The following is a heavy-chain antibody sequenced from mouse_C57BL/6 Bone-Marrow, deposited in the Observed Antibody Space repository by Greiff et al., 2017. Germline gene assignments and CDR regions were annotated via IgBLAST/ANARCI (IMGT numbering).Heavy chain of an antibody. CDR1: GYTFTSYW. J-gene: IGHJ2*01. CDR2: IDPSDSYT. V-gene: IGHV1-50*01. Sequence: QVQLQQPGAELVKPGASVKLSCKASGYTFTSYWMQWVKQRPGQGLEWIGEIDPSDSYTNYNQKFKGKATLTVDTSSSTAYMQLSSLTSEDSAVYYCARGGDGYYQYYFDYWGQGTTLTVSS. D-gene: IGHD2-3*01. CDR3: ARGGDGYYQYYFDY.